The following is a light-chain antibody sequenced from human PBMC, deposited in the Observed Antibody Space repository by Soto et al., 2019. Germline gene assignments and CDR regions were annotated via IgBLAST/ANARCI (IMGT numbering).Light chain of an antibody. CDR3: MQALQSWT. CDR1: QSLLHTNGYHY. J-gene: IGKJ1*01. V-gene: IGKV2-28*01. CDR2: LGS. Sequence: VLTQSPLSLPFTPVDPSSISCRSSQSLLHTNGYHYLAWYLQRPGQSPQLLIYLGSNRASGVPDRFSGSGSGTDFTLKISRVEADDIGVYYCMQALQSWTFGQGTKVDIK.